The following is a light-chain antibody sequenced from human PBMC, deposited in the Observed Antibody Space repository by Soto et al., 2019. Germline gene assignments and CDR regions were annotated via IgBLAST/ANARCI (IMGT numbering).Light chain of an antibody. CDR2: KAS. Sequence: DIQMTQSPSTLSASVGDRVTITCRASQSISSWLAWYQQKPGKAPKLLIYKASSLESGVPSRFSGSGSGTEFTLTISSLQPDDFATYYCQQYKSIPLTFGGGTKVDIK. J-gene: IGKJ4*01. CDR1: QSISSW. CDR3: QQYKSIPLT. V-gene: IGKV1-5*03.